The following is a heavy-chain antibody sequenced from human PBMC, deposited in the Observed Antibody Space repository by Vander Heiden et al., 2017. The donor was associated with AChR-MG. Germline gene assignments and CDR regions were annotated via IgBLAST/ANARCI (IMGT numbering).Heavy chain of an antibody. CDR3: ARREQWVVGGYYYGLDV. V-gene: IGHV1-2*02. J-gene: IGHJ6*02. CDR1: GYTFIDYY. Sequence: QVQLVQSGAEVKKPGASVKVSCKASGYTFIDYYIHWVRQAPGQGFQWMGWINPKSGGTNYAQKFQGRVTMTRDTSINTAYMELTSLKSDDTAVYYCARREQWVVGGYYYGLDVWGQGTTVTVSS. D-gene: IGHD6-19*01. CDR2: INPKSGGT.